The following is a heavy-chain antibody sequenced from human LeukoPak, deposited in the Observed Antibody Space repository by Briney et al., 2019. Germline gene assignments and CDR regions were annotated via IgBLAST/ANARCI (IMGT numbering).Heavy chain of an antibody. D-gene: IGHD2-2*01. CDR3: ARRVGSTSPYYYYYMDV. CDR1: GGSISSYY. V-gene: IGHV4-4*09. CDR2: IYTSGST. J-gene: IGHJ6*03. Sequence: SETLSLTCTVSGGSISSYYWSWLRQPPRKGVEWIVYIYTSGSTNYNPSLKSRVTISVHTSKNQFYLKLSSVTAADTAVYYCARRVGSTSPYYYYYMDVWGKGTTVTVSS.